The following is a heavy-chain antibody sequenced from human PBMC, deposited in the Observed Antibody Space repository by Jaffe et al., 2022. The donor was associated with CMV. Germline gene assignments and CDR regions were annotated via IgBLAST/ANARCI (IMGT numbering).Heavy chain of an antibody. CDR1: GFTFETYR. CDR2: ISGRSRDI. V-gene: IGHV3-21*01. D-gene: IGHD2-21*02. CDR3: ARKKTSILLFRDAFDL. J-gene: IGHJ3*01. Sequence: QVVESGGGLVMPGGSLRLSCAASGFTFETYRMNWVRQAPGKGLEWVSSISGRSRDIYYADSVKGRFTISRDNTEKSLYLQMNSLRAEDSAVYYCARKKTSILLFRDAFDLWGQGTVVTVSS.